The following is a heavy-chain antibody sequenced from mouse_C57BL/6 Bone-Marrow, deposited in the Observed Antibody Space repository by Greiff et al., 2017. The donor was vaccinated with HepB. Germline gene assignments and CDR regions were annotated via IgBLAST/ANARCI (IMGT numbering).Heavy chain of an antibody. V-gene: IGHV10-1*01. D-gene: IGHD2-4*01. CDR1: GFSFNTYA. Sequence: GGGLVQPKGSLKLSCAASGFSFNTYAMNWVRQAPGKGLEWVARIRSKSNNYATYYADSVKDRFTISRDDSESMLYLQMNNLKTEDTAMYYCVRPVYYDYDWGFAYWGQGTLVTVSA. CDR2: IRSKSNNYAT. J-gene: IGHJ3*01. CDR3: VRPVYYDYDWGFAY.